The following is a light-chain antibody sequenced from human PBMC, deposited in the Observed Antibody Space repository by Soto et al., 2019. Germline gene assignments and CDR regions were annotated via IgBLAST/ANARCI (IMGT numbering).Light chain of an antibody. J-gene: IGKJ1*01. Sequence: DIQMTQSPSTLSASVGDRVTITCRASQSISNWLAWYQLKPGKAPNLLIYDASSLKSGVPSRFSGSGSGTEFTLTTNSLQPDDFATYYCQQYNSYSWTFGQGTKVDIK. CDR3: QQYNSYSWT. CDR1: QSISNW. V-gene: IGKV1-5*01. CDR2: DAS.